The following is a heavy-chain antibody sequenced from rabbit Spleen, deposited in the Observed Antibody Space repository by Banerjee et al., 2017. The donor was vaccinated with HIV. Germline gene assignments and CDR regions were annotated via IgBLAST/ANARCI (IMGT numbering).Heavy chain of an antibody. J-gene: IGHJ4*01. CDR3: VRGASGTGYYSL. CDR2: IYTGSAIT. D-gene: IGHD1-1*01. Sequence: QLKETGGVLVQPGGSLTLSCATSGFDFSRYSMSWVRQVPGKGLEWIGAIYTGSAITDYAKWVNGRFTISSDNAQNTLYLQLNSLTAADTATYFCVRGASGTGYYSLWGPGTLVTVS. V-gene: IGHV1S7*01. CDR1: GFDFSRYS.